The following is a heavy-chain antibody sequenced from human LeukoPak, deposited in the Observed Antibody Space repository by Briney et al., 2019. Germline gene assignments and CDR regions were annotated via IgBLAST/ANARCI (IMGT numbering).Heavy chain of an antibody. D-gene: IGHD2-21*01. CDR3: ARAIRVAIFDY. V-gene: IGHV4-61*02. J-gene: IGHJ4*02. Sequence: PSETLSLTCTVSGDSISSGSYYWSWIRQPAGKGLEWIGRIYTSGSTNYNPSLKSRVTISVDTSKNQFSLKLSSVTAADTAVYSCARAIRVAIFDYWGQGTLVTVSS. CDR1: GDSISSGSYY. CDR2: IYTSGST.